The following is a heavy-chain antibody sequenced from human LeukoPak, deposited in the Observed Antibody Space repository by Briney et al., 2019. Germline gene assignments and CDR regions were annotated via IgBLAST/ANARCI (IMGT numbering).Heavy chain of an antibody. J-gene: IGHJ5*02. CDR1: GYTFTSYA. CDR3: ARDNSVGDYAWWFDP. Sequence: ASVKVSCKASGYTFTSYAMHWVRQAPGQRLEWMGWINAGNGNTKYSQEFQGRVTITRDTSASTAYMELSSLRSEDTAVYYCARDNSVGDYAWWFDPWGQGTQVTVSS. V-gene: IGHV1-3*03. CDR2: INAGNGNT. D-gene: IGHD1-26*01.